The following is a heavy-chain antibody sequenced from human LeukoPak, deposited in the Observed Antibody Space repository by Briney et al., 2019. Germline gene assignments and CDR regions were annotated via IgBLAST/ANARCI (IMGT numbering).Heavy chain of an antibody. V-gene: IGHV1-8*01. Sequence: ASVEGSCQGPGYTFGNYDIKWVGQATGQGGEWMGWVRPTSGNTGYAQKLQGRVSMTRDTSISTAYMELSSLTYEDTAVYYCTMTSPAGYNLVGAFDTWGQGTKVTVSS. CDR2: VRPTSGNT. CDR3: TMTSPAGYNLVGAFDT. D-gene: IGHD5-24*01. CDR1: GYTFGNYD. J-gene: IGHJ3*02.